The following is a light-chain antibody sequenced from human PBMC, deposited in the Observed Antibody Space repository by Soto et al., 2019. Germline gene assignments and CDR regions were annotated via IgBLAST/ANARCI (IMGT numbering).Light chain of an antibody. Sequence: SSELTQPHSVSVAPGQTARITCGGNNIGSKSVHWYQQKPGQAPVLVVYDDSDRPSGIPERFSGSNSGNTATLTISRVEAGYAADYYCQARDSRSDHNDVFGHGTNSTVL. J-gene: IGLJ1*01. CDR2: DDS. V-gene: IGLV3-21*02. CDR3: QARDSRSDHNDV. CDR1: NIGSKS.